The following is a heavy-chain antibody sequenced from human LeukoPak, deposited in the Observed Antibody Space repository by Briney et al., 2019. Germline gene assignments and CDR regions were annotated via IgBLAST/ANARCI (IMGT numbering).Heavy chain of an antibody. J-gene: IGHJ4*02. CDR1: GFTFSSYG. V-gene: IGHV3-30*18. CDR2: ISYDGSNK. D-gene: IGHD3-3*01. Sequence: GRSLRLSCAASGFTFSSYGMHWVRQAPGKGLEWVAVISYDGSNKYYADSVKGRFTISRDNSKNTLYLQMNSLRAEDTAVCYCAKDFTYDFWSGYFDYWGQGTLVTVSS. CDR3: AKDFTYDFWSGYFDY.